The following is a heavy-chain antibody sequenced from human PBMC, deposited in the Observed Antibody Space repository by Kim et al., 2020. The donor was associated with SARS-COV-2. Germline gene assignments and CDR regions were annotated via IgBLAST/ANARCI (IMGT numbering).Heavy chain of an antibody. CDR1: GFTFSSHA. CDR3: AKVGSGAYVGRDYFEY. J-gene: IGHJ4*02. D-gene: IGHD5-12*01. V-gene: IGHV3-23*01. CDR2: VTGSSSTT. Sequence: GGSLRLSCVTSGFTFSSHAMSWFRQASGKGLEWVSAVTGSSSTTYYSDSVKGRFTISRDNYKNTLSLQMTSLTTEDTAVYYCAKVGSGAYVGRDYFEYWGQGILVTVSS.